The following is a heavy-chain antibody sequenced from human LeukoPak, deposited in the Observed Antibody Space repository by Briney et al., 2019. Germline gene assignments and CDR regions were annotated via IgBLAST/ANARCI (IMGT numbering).Heavy chain of an antibody. CDR3: ARAVPGVDHNFDY. D-gene: IGHD5-12*01. CDR1: GYTFTGYY. Sequence: ASVKVSCKASGYTFTGYYMHWVRQAPGQGLEWMGWINPNSGGTNYAQKFQGWVTMTRDTSISTAYMELRSLRSDDTAVYYCARAVPGVDHNFDYWGQGTLVTVSS. V-gene: IGHV1-2*04. CDR2: INPNSGGT. J-gene: IGHJ4*02.